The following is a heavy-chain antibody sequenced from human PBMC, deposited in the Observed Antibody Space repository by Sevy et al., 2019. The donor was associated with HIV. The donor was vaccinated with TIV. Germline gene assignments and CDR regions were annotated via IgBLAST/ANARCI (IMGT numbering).Heavy chain of an antibody. D-gene: IGHD1-26*01. V-gene: IGHV3-23*01. CDR3: AKGDASYYGMDV. CDR1: GFTFSTYV. J-gene: IGHJ6*02. Sequence: GGSLRLSCAASGFTFSTYVMNWVRQAPGKGLEWVSGISGSGGSTYYADSGKGRFTISRDKSKKALYLQMNSLRAEDTAVYYCAKGDASYYGMDVWGQGTTVTVSS. CDR2: ISGSGGST.